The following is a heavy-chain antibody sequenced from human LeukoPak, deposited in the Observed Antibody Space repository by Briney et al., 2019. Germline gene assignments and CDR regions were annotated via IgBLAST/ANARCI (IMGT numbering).Heavy chain of an antibody. J-gene: IGHJ4*02. CDR2: IYDSGAT. CDR3: ARGGDRRGFDY. V-gene: IGHV4-31*11. D-gene: IGHD1-14*01. CDR1: GGSISDGGYY. Sequence: MSSETLSLTCAVSGGSISDGGYYWSWIRQHPGKGLEWIGYIYDSGATYYSPALQSRVAISVDTSDNKFSLKLRSLTAADTAVYCCARGGDRRGFDYWGQGTLVTVSS.